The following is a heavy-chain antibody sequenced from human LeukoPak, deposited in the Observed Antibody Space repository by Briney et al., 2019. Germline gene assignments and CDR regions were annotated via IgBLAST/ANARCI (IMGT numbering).Heavy chain of an antibody. D-gene: IGHD5-18*01. CDR3: AKSPSGYSSLPVGY. Sequence: GGSLRLSCAASGFTFSSYAMSWVRQAPGKGLEWVSAISGSGGSTYYADSVKGRFTISRDNSKNTLYLQMNSLRAEDTAVYYCAKSPSGYSSLPVGYWGQGTLVTVSS. J-gene: IGHJ4*02. CDR2: ISGSGGST. V-gene: IGHV3-23*01. CDR1: GFTFSSYA.